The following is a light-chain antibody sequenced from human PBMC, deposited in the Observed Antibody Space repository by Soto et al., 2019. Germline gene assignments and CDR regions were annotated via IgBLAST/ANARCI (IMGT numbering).Light chain of an antibody. CDR1: QSVSTY. CDR2: DAS. J-gene: IGKJ1*01. CDR3: QQCYNWPQWT. Sequence: EIVLTQSPATLSLSPGERAALSCRASQSVSTYLAWYQQKPGQAPRLLIYDASNRATGIPARFSGSGSGTDFTPTISSLEPEDFAVYYCQQCYNWPQWTFGQGTKVDIK. V-gene: IGKV3-11*01.